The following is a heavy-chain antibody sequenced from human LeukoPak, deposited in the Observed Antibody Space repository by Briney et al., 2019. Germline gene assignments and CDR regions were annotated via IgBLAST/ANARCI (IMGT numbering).Heavy chain of an antibody. CDR2: IKEDGSDK. Sequence: GGSLRLSCAASGFTFSSYWMGWVRQAPGKGLEWVANIKEDGSDKYYVGAGKGRFTFSRDNAKNSLYLQMNSLRAEDTAVYYCARDTYRFFDYWGQGTLVTVSS. CDR3: ARDTYRFFDY. V-gene: IGHV3-7*01. CDR1: GFTFSSYW. J-gene: IGHJ4*02. D-gene: IGHD3-16*02.